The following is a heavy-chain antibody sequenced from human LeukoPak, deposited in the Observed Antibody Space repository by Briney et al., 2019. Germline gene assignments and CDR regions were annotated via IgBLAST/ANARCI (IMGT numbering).Heavy chain of an antibody. Sequence: ASVKVSCKASGYTFTGYYMHWVRQAPGQGLEWMGWINPNSGGTNYAQKFQGRVTMTRDTSISTAYMELSRLRSDDTAVYYCATGLNCSGGSCSREDWFDPWGQGTLVTVSS. J-gene: IGHJ5*02. V-gene: IGHV1-2*02. CDR3: ATGLNCSGGSCSREDWFDP. CDR2: INPNSGGT. D-gene: IGHD2-15*01. CDR1: GYTFTGYY.